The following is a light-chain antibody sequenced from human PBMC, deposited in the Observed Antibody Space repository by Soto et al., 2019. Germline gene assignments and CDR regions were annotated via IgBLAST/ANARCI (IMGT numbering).Light chain of an antibody. V-gene: IGKV1-5*03. CDR3: QQYNSYSGT. CDR1: QSISSW. Sequence: DIQMTQSPSTLSASVGDRVTITCRASQSISSWLAWYQQKPGKAPKLLIYKASSLESGVPSRFSGSGSGTEFTLTISSLQPHDFTTSYCQQYNSYSGTFGQETNVEV. J-gene: IGKJ1*01. CDR2: KAS.